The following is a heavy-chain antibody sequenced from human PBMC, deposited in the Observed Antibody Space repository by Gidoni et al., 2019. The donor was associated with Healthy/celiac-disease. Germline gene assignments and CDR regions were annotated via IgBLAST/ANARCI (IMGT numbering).Heavy chain of an antibody. CDR2: IKQDGSEK. J-gene: IGHJ6*02. CDR1: GFTFSRYW. V-gene: IGHV3-7*01. CDR3: ARGGGGYDFWSGYYTPYYGMDV. Sequence: EVQLVESGGGLVQPGGSLRLPCAAPGFTFSRYWIGGVRQAPGKGLEWVDNIKQDGSEKYYVDSVKGRFTISRDNAKNSLYLQMNSLRAEDTAVYYCARGGGGYDFWSGYYTPYYGMDVWGQGTTVTVSS. D-gene: IGHD3-3*01.